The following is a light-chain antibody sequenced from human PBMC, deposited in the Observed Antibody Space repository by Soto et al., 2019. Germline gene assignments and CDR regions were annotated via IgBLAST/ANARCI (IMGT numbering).Light chain of an antibody. CDR1: RNDIGRYNY. J-gene: IGLJ2*01. CDR3: SSFSTSSSPHIL. Sequence: QSALTQPASVSGSPGQSITISCTGTRNDIGRYNYVSWYQQHPGKAPKLMIYEVTYRPSGVSARFSGSKSGSTASLTISGLQAEDEADYFCSSFSTSSSPHILFGGGTKLTVL. V-gene: IGLV2-14*01. CDR2: EVT.